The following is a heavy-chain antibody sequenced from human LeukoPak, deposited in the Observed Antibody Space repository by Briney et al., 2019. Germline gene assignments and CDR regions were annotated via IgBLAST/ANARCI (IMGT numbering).Heavy chain of an antibody. Sequence: HTGGSLRLSCAASGFTFSSYAMSWVRQAPGKGLEWVSAISGSGGSTYYADSVKGRFTISRDNAKNSLYLQMNSLRAEDTAVYYCARGYSYGSHFDYWGQGTLVTVSS. CDR3: ARGYSYGSHFDY. D-gene: IGHD5-18*01. J-gene: IGHJ4*02. V-gene: IGHV3-23*01. CDR2: ISGSGGST. CDR1: GFTFSSYA.